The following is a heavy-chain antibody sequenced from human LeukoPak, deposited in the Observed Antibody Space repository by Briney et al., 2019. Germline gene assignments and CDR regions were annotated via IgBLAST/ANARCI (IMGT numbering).Heavy chain of an antibody. Sequence: GESLKISCKGSGYSFTSYWIGWVRQMLGKGLEWMGIIYPGDSDTGYSPSFQGQVTISADKSISTAYLQWSSLKASDTAMYYCARRRILTGYYYYSDYWGQGTLVTVSS. D-gene: IGHD3-9*01. CDR3: ARRRILTGYYYYSDY. J-gene: IGHJ4*02. CDR1: GYSFTSYW. V-gene: IGHV5-51*01. CDR2: IYPGDSDT.